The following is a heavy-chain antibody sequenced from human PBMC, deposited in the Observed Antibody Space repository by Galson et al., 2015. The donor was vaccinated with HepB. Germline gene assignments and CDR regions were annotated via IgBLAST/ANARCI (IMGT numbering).Heavy chain of an antibody. J-gene: IGHJ6*02. Sequence: SLRLSCAASGFTFSSYAMSWVRQAPGKGLEWVSAISGSGGSTYYADSVKGRFTISRDNSKNTLYLQMNSLRAEDTAVYYCAKVYHYYYGVDVWGQGTTVTVSS. CDR1: GFTFSSYA. V-gene: IGHV3-23*01. CDR3: AKVYHYYYGVDV. CDR2: ISGSGGST.